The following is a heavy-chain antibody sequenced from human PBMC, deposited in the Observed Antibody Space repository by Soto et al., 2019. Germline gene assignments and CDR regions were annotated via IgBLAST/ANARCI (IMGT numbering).Heavy chain of an antibody. CDR1: GDSISSYF. CDR3: AKAVKYYDSTGYDAFAV. D-gene: IGHD3-22*01. J-gene: IGHJ3*01. CDR2: MFHSGRT. V-gene: IGHV4-59*01. Sequence: PSETLSLTCTVSGDSISSYFWTWIRQPPGKALEWIGYMFHSGRTNYNPSLTSPVTMSADTSNNQFSLTLTSVTAADTAVYYCAKAVKYYDSTGYDAFAVWGQGIMVTVSS.